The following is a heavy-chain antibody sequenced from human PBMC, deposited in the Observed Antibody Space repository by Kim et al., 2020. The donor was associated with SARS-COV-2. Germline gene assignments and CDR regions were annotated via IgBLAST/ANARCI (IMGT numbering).Heavy chain of an antibody. Sequence: ASVKVSCKASGYTFTGYYMHWVRQAPGQGLEWMGWINPNSGGTNYAQKFQGRVTMTRDTSISTAYMELSRLRSDDTAVYYCARDAGRGRVEGGSYYSADFDYWGQGTLVTISS. D-gene: IGHD1-26*01. V-gene: IGHV1-2*02. CDR2: INPNSGGT. J-gene: IGHJ4*02. CDR3: ARDAGRGRVEGGSYYSADFDY. CDR1: GYTFTGYY.